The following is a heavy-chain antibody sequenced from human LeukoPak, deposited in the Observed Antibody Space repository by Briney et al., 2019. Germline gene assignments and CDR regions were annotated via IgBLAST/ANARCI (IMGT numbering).Heavy chain of an antibody. D-gene: IGHD3-22*01. CDR2: ISGSGGST. Sequence: GGSLRLSCAASGFTFSSYAMSWVRQAPGKGLEWVSAISGSGGSTYYADSVKGRFTVSRDNSKNTLYLQTNSLRAEDTAVYYCAKDDSSGYPYYFDYWGQGTLVTVSS. CDR1: GFTFSSYA. J-gene: IGHJ4*02. CDR3: AKDDSSGYPYYFDY. V-gene: IGHV3-23*01.